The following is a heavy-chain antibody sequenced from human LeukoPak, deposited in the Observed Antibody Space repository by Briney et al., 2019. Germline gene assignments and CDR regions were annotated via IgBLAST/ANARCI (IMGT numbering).Heavy chain of an antibody. CDR1: GGSISSYS. Sequence: PSETLSLTCTVSGGSISSYSWSWIRQPPGKGLEWIGYIYHSGSTYYNPSLKSRVTISVDRSKNQFSLKLSSVTAADTAVYYCARAVVTDAFDIWGQGTMVTVSS. J-gene: IGHJ3*02. D-gene: IGHD2-2*01. CDR2: IYHSGST. CDR3: ARAVVTDAFDI. V-gene: IGHV4-30-2*01.